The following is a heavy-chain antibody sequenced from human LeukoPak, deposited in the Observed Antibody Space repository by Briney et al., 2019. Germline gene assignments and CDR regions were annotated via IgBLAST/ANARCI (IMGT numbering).Heavy chain of an antibody. CDR2: IYHSGST. Sequence: SETLSLTCTVSGGSISSGYYWGWIRQPPGMGLEWIGNIYHSGSTYYNPSLKSRVTISVDTSKNQFSLKLSSVTAADTAVYYCARAPRGVVVKSDAFDIWGQGTMVTVSS. CDR3: ARAPRGVVVKSDAFDI. V-gene: IGHV4-38-2*02. CDR1: GGSISSGYY. D-gene: IGHD2-15*01. J-gene: IGHJ3*02.